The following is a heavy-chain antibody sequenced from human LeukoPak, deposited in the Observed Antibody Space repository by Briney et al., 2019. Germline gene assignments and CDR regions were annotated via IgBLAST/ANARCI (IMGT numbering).Heavy chain of an antibody. CDR3: ARAGYSSGWTHFVY. CDR2: INSDGSST. D-gene: IGHD6-19*01. CDR1: GFTFSSYW. J-gene: IGHJ4*02. V-gene: IGHV3-74*01. Sequence: GGSLRLSCAASGFTFSSYWMHWVRQAPGKGLVWVSRINSDGSSTSYADSVKGRFTISRDNAKNTLYLQMNSLRAEDTALYYCARAGYSSGWTHFVYWGQGTLVTVSS.